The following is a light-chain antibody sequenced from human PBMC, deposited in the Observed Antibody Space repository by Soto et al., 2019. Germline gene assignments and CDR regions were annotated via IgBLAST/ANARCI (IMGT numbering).Light chain of an antibody. V-gene: IGLV2-8*02. CDR2: EIS. J-gene: IGLJ1*01. CDR1: SSDVGGYNY. CDR3: SSYAGTHIV. Sequence: SVLTRVAYASSSHVQAVPITKTGTSSDVGGYNYVSWYQQHPGKAPKLMIYEISKRPSGVPDRFSGSKSGNTASLTVSGLQAEDEADYYCSSYAGTHIVFGTGTKVTVL.